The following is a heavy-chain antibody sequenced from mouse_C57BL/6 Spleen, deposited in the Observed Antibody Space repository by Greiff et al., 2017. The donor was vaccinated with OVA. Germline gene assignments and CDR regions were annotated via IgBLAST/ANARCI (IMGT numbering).Heavy chain of an antibody. CDR3: AREKFHYYGSGGDY. Sequence: QVQLQQSGAELARPGASVKLSCKASGYTFTSYGISWVKQRTGQGLEWIGEIYPRSGNTYYNEKFKGKATLTADKSSSTAYMELRSLTSEDSAVYFCAREKFHYYGSGGDYWGQGTTLTVSS. J-gene: IGHJ2*01. CDR2: IYPRSGNT. D-gene: IGHD1-1*01. CDR1: GYTFTSYG. V-gene: IGHV1-81*01.